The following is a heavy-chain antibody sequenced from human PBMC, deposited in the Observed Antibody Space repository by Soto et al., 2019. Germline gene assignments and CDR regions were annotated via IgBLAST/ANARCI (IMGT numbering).Heavy chain of an antibody. CDR2: ISGSGGST. CDR1: GFTFSSYA. D-gene: IGHD2-8*01. CDR3: AKDAGGYCTNGVCYAFDY. J-gene: IGHJ4*02. Sequence: GSLRLSCAASGFTFSSYAMSWVRQAPGKGLEWVSAISGSGGSTYYADSVKGRFTISRDNSKNTLYLQMNSLRAEDTAVYYCAKDAGGYCTNGVCYAFDYWGQGTLVTVSS. V-gene: IGHV3-23*01.